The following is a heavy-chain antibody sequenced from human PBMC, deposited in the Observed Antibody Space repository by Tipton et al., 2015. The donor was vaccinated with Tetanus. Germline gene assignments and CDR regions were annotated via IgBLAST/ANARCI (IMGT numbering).Heavy chain of an antibody. CDR3: ARTYFWSGYWEFDY. Sequence: QLVQSGAEVKKPGASVKVSCKTSGYTFSGFYMHWVRQAPGQGLEWMGWINPNSGDTNYAQKFQGRVTMTRDTSITTAYMELSRLRSDDTAVYYCARTYFWSGYWEFDYWGQGTLVTVSS. V-gene: IGHV1-2*02. J-gene: IGHJ4*02. CDR2: INPNSGDT. CDR1: GYTFSGFY. D-gene: IGHD3-3*01.